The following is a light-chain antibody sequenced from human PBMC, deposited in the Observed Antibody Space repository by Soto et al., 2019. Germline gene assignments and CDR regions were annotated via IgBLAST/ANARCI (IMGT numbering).Light chain of an antibody. Sequence: QSALAQPPSASGSPGQSVTISCAGTSSDVGGYNYVSWYQQHPGKAPKLMIYEVSKRPSGVPDRFSGSKSGNTASLTVSGGQAEGDADYYCSAYGVSNQSSYVFGTGTKVIVL. CDR3: SAYGVSNQSSYV. CDR2: EVS. V-gene: IGLV2-8*01. CDR1: SSDVGGYNY. J-gene: IGLJ1*01.